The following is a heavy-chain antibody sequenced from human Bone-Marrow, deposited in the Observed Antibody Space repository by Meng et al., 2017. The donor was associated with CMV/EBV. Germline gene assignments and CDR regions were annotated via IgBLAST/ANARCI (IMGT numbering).Heavy chain of an antibody. J-gene: IGHJ4*02. CDR2: IKQDGSEK. V-gene: IGHV3-7*01. D-gene: IGHD3-10*01. Sequence: GGSLRLSCVASGFTFSSYWMSWVRQAPGKGLEWVANIKQDGSEKYYVDSVKGRFTISRDNAKNSLYLQMNSLRAEDTAVYYCAKGEVLLWFGELIYWGQGTLVTVSS. CDR3: AKGEVLLWFGELIY. CDR1: GFTFSSYW.